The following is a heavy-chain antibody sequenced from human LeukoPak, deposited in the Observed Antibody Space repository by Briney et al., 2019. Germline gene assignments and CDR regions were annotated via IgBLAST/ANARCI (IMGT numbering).Heavy chain of an antibody. J-gene: IGHJ4*02. D-gene: IGHD3-10*01. Sequence: SSETLSLTCTVSGGSISSYYWSWIRQPAGKGLEWIGRIYTSGSTNYNPSLKSRVTISVDTSKNQFSLKLSSVTAADTAVYYCARQIWFGESRPFDYWGQGTLVTVSS. CDR3: ARQIWFGESRPFDY. V-gene: IGHV4-4*07. CDR2: IYTSGST. CDR1: GGSISSYY.